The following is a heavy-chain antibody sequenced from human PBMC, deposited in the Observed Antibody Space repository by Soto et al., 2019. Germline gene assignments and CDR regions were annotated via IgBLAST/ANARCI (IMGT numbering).Heavy chain of an antibody. V-gene: IGHV3-30-3*01. D-gene: IGHD6-19*01. CDR1: RFNFNIYA. J-gene: IGHJ5*02. CDR2: ISKDGSTK. Sequence: QEHLVESGGGVVQPGRSLRLSCAASRFNFNIYAMHWVRQAPSKGLGWVALISKDGSTKYYADSVKGRFTISRDNAKNTLFLQMDSLRPDDTAVYYCARVTKEKWLVKWFDPWGQGTLVTVSS. CDR3: ARVTKEKWLVKWFDP.